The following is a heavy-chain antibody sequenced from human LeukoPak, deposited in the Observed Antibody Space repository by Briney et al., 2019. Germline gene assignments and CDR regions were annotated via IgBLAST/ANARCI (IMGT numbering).Heavy chain of an antibody. Sequence: GSLRLSCAASGFTFSSYWMHWVRQAPGKGLVWVSRIKSDGSITSYADPVKGRFTISRDNAKNTLYLQMNSLRAEDTAVYYCARPSGWEYGFDPWGQGTLVTVSS. V-gene: IGHV3-74*01. CDR2: IKSDGSIT. CDR3: ARPSGWEYGFDP. J-gene: IGHJ5*02. D-gene: IGHD1-26*01. CDR1: GFTFSSYW.